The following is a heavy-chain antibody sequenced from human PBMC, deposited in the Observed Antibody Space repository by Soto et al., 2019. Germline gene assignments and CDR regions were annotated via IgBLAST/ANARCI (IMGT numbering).Heavy chain of an antibody. Sequence: ASVKVSCKASGYTFTSYYIHWVRQAPGQGLEWMGIINPSGGSTSYAQKFQGRVTMTSDTSASTVLIEVSSLRSEDTAVCYCARRCSGGDDAVDSWGQGTMVTVS. D-gene: IGHD2-15*01. CDR3: ARRCSGGDDAVDS. V-gene: IGHV1-46*01. CDR2: INPSGGST. J-gene: IGHJ3*02. CDR1: GYTFTSYY.